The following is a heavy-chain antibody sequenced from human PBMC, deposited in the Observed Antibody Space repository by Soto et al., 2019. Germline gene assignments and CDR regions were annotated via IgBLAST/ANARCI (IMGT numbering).Heavy chain of an antibody. D-gene: IGHD3-3*01. J-gene: IGHJ6*02. CDR1: GGTFSSYA. CDR3: ARAGTYYDFWSGSSYYYYGMDV. V-gene: IGHV1-69*13. Sequence: SVKVSWKASGGTFSSYAISWVRQAPGQGLEWMGGIIPIFGTANYAQKFQGRVTITADESTSTAYMELSSLRSEDTAVYYCARAGTYYDFWSGSSYYYYGMDVWGQGTTVTVSS. CDR2: IIPIFGTA.